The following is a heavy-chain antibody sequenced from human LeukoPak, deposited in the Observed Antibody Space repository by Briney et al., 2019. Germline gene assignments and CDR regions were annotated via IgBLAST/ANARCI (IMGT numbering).Heavy chain of an antibody. CDR2: IYHSGIT. V-gene: IGHV4-38-2*02. J-gene: IGHJ4*02. Sequence: SETLSLTCTVSDYSISSGYGYYWGWIRQPPGKGLEWIGDIYHSGITYYNHFNSSLKSRVTISVDTSKNQFSLRLSSVTAADTAVYYCARVTGYVMEDYFDYWGQGTLVTVSS. CDR3: ARVTGYVMEDYFDY. CDR1: DYSISSGYGYY. D-gene: IGHD6-13*01.